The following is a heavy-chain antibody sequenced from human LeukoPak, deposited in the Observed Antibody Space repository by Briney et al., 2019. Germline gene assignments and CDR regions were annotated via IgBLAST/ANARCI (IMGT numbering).Heavy chain of an antibody. CDR2: ISSSSSTI. D-gene: IGHD6-6*01. Sequence: PGGSLRLSCAASGFTFSSYSMNWVRQAPGKGLEWVSYISSSSSTIYYADSVKGRFTISRDNAKNSLYLRMNSLRAEDTAVYYCARDRGSSSSFAFDIWGQGTMVTVSS. CDR3: ARDRGSSSSFAFDI. CDR1: GFTFSSYS. J-gene: IGHJ3*02. V-gene: IGHV3-48*04.